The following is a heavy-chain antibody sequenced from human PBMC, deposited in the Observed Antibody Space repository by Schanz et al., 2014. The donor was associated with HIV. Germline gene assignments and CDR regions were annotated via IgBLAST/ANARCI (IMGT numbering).Heavy chain of an antibody. V-gene: IGHV4-31*03. CDR3: ARGQSFDFWSGYRVGYFDY. CDR1: GGSISSGSYY. Sequence: QVQLQESGPGLVKPSQTLSLTCTVSGGSISSGSYYWNWIRQHPGKGLEWIGYIFHSGSTYYTPSLKSRVTISVDTSKNQFSLKLSSVTAADTAVYYCARGQSFDFWSGYRVGYFDYWGQGTLVTVSS. CDR2: IFHSGST. D-gene: IGHD3-3*01. J-gene: IGHJ4*02.